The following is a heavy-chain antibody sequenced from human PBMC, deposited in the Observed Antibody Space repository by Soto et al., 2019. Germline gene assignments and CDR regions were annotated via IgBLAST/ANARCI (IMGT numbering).Heavy chain of an antibody. CDR2: IYWDDDK. D-gene: IGHD3-3*01. V-gene: IGHV2-5*02. CDR3: ARVDFWSGFPGVYWFDP. Sequence: SGPTLVNSTQTLTLTCTFSGFSLSTSGVGVGWIRQPPGKALEWLALIYWDDDKRYSPSLKSRLTITKDTSKNQVVLTMTNMDPVDTATYYCARVDFWSGFPGVYWFDPWGQGTLVTVSS. CDR1: GFSLSTSGVG. J-gene: IGHJ5*02.